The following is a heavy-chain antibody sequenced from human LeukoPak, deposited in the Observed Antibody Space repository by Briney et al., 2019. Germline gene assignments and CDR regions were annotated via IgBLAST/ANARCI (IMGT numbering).Heavy chain of an antibody. CDR3: ARHTVVPAAGLAFDP. D-gene: IGHD2-2*01. J-gene: IGHJ5*02. CDR1: GITLSNYG. CDR2: ISDSGGST. V-gene: IGHV3-23*01. Sequence: HAGGSLRLSCAVSGITLSNYGMSWVRQAPGKGLEWVAGISDSGGSTNYADSVKGRFTISRDNPKNTLYLQMNSLRAEDTAVYYCARHTVVPAAGLAFDPWGQGTLVTVSS.